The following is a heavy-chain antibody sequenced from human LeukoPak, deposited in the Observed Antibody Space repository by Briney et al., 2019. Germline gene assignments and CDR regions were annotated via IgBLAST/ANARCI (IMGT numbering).Heavy chain of an antibody. CDR2: INPSGGST. CDR3: ARESKVVPAAGYFDY. Sequence: ASVKVSCKASRYTFTSYYMHWVRQAPGQGLEWMGIINPSGGSTSYAQKFQGRVTMTRDTSTSTVYMELSSLRSEDTAAYYCARESKVVPAAGYFDYWGQGTLVTVSS. V-gene: IGHV1-46*01. CDR1: RYTFTSYY. J-gene: IGHJ4*02. D-gene: IGHD2-2*01.